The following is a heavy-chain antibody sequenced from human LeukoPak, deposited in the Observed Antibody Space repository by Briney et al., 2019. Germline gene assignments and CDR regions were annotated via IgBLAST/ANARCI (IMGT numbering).Heavy chain of an antibody. D-gene: IGHD3-3*01. Sequence: PGGSLRLSCAASGFTFSSYDMSWVRQAPGKRLEWVSGISGSGSSTNYADSVKGRFTISRDNSKNTLYLQMNSLRAEDTAVYYCAKSSSGYYRFDDWGQGTLVTVSS. CDR2: ISGSGSST. V-gene: IGHV3-23*01. CDR3: AKSSSGYYRFDD. CDR1: GFTFSSYD. J-gene: IGHJ4*02.